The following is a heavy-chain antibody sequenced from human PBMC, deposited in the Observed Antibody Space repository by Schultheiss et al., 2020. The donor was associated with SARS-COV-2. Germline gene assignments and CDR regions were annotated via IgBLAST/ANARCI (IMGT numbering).Heavy chain of an antibody. CDR2: INHSGST. CDR3: ASLSGGRGPLYY. CDR1: GGSFSGYY. Sequence: SETLSLTCAVYGGSFSGYYWSWIRQPPGKGLEWIGEINHSGSTNYNPSLKSRVTISVDTSKNQFSLKLSSVTAADTAVYYCASLSGGRGPLYYWGQGTLVTVSS. D-gene: IGHD2-15*01. J-gene: IGHJ4*02. V-gene: IGHV4-34*01.